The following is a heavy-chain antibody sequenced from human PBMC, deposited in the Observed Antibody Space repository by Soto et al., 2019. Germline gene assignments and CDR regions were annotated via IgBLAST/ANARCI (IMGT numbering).Heavy chain of an antibody. CDR2: INHSGST. Sequence: SETLSLTCAVYGGSFSGYYWSWIRQPPGKGLEWIGEINHSGSTNYNPSLKSRVTISVDTSKNQFSLKLSSVTAADTAVYYCARAELLTPAWFDPWGQGTLVTVSS. V-gene: IGHV4-34*01. CDR3: ARAELLTPAWFDP. CDR1: GGSFSGYY. J-gene: IGHJ5*02. D-gene: IGHD1-7*01.